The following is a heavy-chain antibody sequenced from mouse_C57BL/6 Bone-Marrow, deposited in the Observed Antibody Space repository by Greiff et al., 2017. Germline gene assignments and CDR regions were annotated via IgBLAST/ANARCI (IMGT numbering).Heavy chain of an antibody. CDR3: DSYRFGWVQWYCDV. CDR2: IDPANGNT. D-gene: IGHD2-3*01. CDR1: GFNIKNTY. Sequence: EVQLQESVAELVRPGASVKLSCTASGFNIKNTYMHWVKQRPEQGLEWIGRIDPANGNTKYAPKFQGKATITADTSSNTAYLPLSSLTSEDTAIYYWDSYRFGWVQWYCDVWGTGTTVTVSS. V-gene: IGHV14-3*01. J-gene: IGHJ1*03.